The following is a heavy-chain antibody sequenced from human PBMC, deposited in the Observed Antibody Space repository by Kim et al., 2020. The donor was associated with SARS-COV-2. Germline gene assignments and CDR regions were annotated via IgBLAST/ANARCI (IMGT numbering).Heavy chain of an antibody. J-gene: IGHJ4*02. D-gene: IGHD5-12*01. CDR2: ISHSGST. Sequence: SETLSLTCAVYGGSLSGYYWSWIRQSPGKGLEWIGEISHSGSTTYSPSLKSRVTITLDTSKNQFSLNLSSVTAADTAVYSCARGGDTGYVYWGQGALVT. CDR1: GGSLSGYY. V-gene: IGHV4-34*01. CDR3: ARGGDTGYVY.